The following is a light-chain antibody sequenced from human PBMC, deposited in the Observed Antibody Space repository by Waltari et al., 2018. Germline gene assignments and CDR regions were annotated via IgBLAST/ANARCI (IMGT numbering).Light chain of an antibody. CDR3: ASWDDSLNGHWV. V-gene: IGLV1-44*01. Sequence: VLTHHPSASGTPGPRAAIPCPGLATNIAATLCTCYQQHPRKAPKLLINSSDPRPSAVPDRFSGSKTGTSASLAISGLQSDDEADYFCASWDDSLNGHWVFGGGTKVTVL. J-gene: IGLJ3*02. CDR1: ATNIAATL. CDR2: SSD.